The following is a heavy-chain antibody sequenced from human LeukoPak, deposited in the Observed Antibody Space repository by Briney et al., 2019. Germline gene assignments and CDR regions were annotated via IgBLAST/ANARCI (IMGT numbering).Heavy chain of an antibody. Sequence: SETLSLTCTVSGGSISSYYWSWIRQPPGKGLEWIGEINHSGSTNYNPSLKSRVTISVDTSKNQFSLKLSSVTAADTAVYYCARGQIVTGEVADILTGPPRGAFDIWGQGTMVTVSS. CDR1: GGSISSYY. CDR3: ARGQIVTGEVADILTGPPRGAFDI. V-gene: IGHV4-34*01. D-gene: IGHD3-9*01. CDR2: INHSGST. J-gene: IGHJ3*02.